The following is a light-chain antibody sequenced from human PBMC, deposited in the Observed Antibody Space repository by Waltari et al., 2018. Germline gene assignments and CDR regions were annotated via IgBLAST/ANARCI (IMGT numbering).Light chain of an antibody. CDR1: SSDVGGYNY. V-gene: IGLV2-8*01. CDR2: EVS. Sequence: QSALTQPPSASGSPGQSVTISCTGTSSDVGGYNYVSWYQQYPGKAPKLMIYEVSKRPSGVPDRFPGSKSGNTASLTVSGLQAEDEADYYCSSYAGSNNAFVFGTGTKVTVL. J-gene: IGLJ1*01. CDR3: SSYAGSNNAFV.